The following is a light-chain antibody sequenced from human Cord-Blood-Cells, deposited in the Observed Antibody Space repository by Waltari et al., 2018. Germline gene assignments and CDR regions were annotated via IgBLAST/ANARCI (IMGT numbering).Light chain of an antibody. CDR1: SSDIGGYTY. V-gene: IGLV2-11*01. J-gene: IGLJ1*01. CDR2: DVS. CDR3: CSYAGSYTYV. Sequence: QSALTQPRSLSGSPGQTVTISCTGTSSDIGGYTYVSWYQQHPGKAPKLMIYDVSKRPSGVPDRFSGSKSGNTASLTISGLQAEDEADYYCCSYAGSYTYVFGTGTKVTVL.